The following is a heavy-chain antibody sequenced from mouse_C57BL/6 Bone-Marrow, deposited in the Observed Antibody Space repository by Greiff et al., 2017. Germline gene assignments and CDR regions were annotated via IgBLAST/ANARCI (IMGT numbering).Heavy chain of an antibody. CDR1: GFSLTSYG. D-gene: IGHD2-4*01. CDR2: IWSGGST. V-gene: IGHV2-2*01. Sequence: VQLQQSGPGLVQPSPSLSISCTVSGFSLTSYGVHWVRQSPGKGLEWLGMIWSGGSTDYNAAFLSRLGISTDNSKSHVIFKMNSLHADDTAIYYCASHYDCSYWGQGTLVTVSA. CDR3: ASHYDCSY. J-gene: IGHJ3*01.